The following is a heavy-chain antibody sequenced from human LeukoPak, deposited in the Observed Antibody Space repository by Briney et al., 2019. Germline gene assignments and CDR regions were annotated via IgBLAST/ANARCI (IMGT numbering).Heavy chain of an antibody. CDR2: IIPIFGTA. CDR1: GCTFSSYA. D-gene: IGHD3-10*01. J-gene: IGHJ4*02. V-gene: IGHV1-69*13. CDR3: ARDYYGSGSYYNTFDY. Sequence: ASVKVSCKGSGCTFSSYAISWVRQAPGQGLEWMGGIIPIFGTANYAQKFQGRVTITADESTSTAYMGLSSLRSEDTAVYYCARDYYGSGSYYNTFDYWGQGTLVTVSS.